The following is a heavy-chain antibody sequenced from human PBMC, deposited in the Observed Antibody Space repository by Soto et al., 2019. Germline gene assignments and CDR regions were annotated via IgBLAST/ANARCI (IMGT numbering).Heavy chain of an antibody. Sequence: HSESMYIARAVSSETISSYYWGWIRQPPGKGLEWIGYIYYSGSTNYNPSLKSRVTISVDTSKNQFSRKLSSVTAADTAVYYCARQGPYGMDVWGQGTTVTVSS. CDR2: IYYSGST. CDR1: SETISSYY. J-gene: IGHJ6*02. CDR3: ARQGPYGMDV. V-gene: IGHV4-59*08.